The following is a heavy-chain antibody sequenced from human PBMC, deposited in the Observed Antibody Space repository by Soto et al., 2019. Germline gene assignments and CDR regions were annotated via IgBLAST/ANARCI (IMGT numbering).Heavy chain of an antibody. CDR3: ARRYGSSFDY. CDR1: GGSVSSGSYY. J-gene: IGHJ4*02. V-gene: IGHV4-61*01. CDR2: IYYSGST. Sequence: SETLSLTCTVSGGSVSSGSYYWSWIRQPPGKGLEWIGYIYYSGSTNYNPSLKSRVTISVDTSKNQFSLKLSSVTAAYTAVYYCARRYGSSFDYWGQGTLVTVSS. D-gene: IGHD6-13*01.